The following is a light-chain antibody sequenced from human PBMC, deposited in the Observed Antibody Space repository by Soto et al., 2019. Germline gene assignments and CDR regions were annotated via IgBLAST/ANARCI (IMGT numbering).Light chain of an antibody. CDR1: QSIGSY. V-gene: IGKV3-11*01. J-gene: IGKJ5*01. CDR3: QQRHMWPIT. CDR2: DAS. Sequence: LTRSPATLSLPPGERATLSCRASQSIGSYLAWYQQKPGQAPRLLMYDASTRATGIPPRFSGSGSGTDFTLTISSLEPEDSAVYYCQQRHMWPITFGQGARLEIK.